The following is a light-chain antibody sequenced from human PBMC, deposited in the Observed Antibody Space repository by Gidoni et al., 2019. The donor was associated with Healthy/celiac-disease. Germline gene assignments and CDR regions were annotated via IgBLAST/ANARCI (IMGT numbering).Light chain of an antibody. J-gene: IGKJ4*01. CDR2: DAS. CDR1: QSVSSY. V-gene: IGKV3-11*01. Sequence: PGERATLSCRASQSVSSYLAWYQQKPGQAPRLLIYDASNRATGIPARFSGSGSGTDFTLTISSLEPEDFAVYYCQQRSHWPAFGGGTKVEIK. CDR3: QQRSHWPA.